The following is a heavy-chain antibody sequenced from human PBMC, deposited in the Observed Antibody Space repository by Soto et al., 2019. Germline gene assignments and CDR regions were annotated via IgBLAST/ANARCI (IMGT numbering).Heavy chain of an antibody. CDR2: IYHSGST. CDR3: ARSYSSSTSSDNWFDP. V-gene: IGHV4-30-2*01. CDR1: GGSISSGGYS. D-gene: IGHD6-6*01. Sequence: SETLSLTCAVSGGSISSGGYSWSWIRQPPGKGLEWIGYIYHSGSTYYNPSLKSRVTISVDRSKNQFSLKLSSVTAADTAVYYCARSYSSSTSSDNWFDPWGQGTLVTVSS. J-gene: IGHJ5*02.